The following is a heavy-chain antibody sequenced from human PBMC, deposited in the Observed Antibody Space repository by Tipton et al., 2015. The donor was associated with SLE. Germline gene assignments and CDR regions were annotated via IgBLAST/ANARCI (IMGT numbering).Heavy chain of an antibody. CDR3: ARLRRYCSGGSCYSSYGMDV. CDR2: IIPIFGTA. J-gene: IGHJ6*02. V-gene: IGHV1-69*13. Sequence: QSGAEVKKPGASVKVSCKASGGTFSSYAISWVRQAPGQGLEGMGRIIPIFGTANYAQKFQGRVTITADESTSTAYMELSSLRSDDTAVYYCARLRRYCSGGSCYSSYGMDVWGQGTTVTVSS. CDR1: GGTFSSYA. D-gene: IGHD2-15*01.